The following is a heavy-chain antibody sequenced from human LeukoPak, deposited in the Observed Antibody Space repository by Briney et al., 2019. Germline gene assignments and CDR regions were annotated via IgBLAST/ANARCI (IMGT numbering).Heavy chain of an antibody. CDR2: VYYSGST. D-gene: IGHD3-22*01. CDR3: ARSNYYHLDAFDI. V-gene: IGHV4-61*01. CDR1: GGSVSNASYY. J-gene: IGHJ3*02. Sequence: PSETLSLTCTVSGGSVSNASYYWSWIRQPPGKGLDWIGYVYYSGSTNYSPSLKSRVTVSVDTSKNQFSLKLNSVTAADTAVYFCARSNYYHLDAFDIWGQGTMVTVSS.